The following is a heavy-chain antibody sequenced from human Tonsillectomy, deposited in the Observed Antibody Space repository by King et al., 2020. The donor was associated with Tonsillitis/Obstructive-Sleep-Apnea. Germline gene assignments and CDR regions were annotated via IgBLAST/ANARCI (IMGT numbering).Heavy chain of an antibody. J-gene: IGHJ4*02. Sequence: VQLQQWGAGLLQPSETLSLTCAVYGGSFSGYYWSWIRQPPGKGLEWIGEINHSGSTNYNPSLKSRVTKSLDTSQNQFSLKLSSVTAADTAVYYCARAVEYQLLPYFDFWGQGTLVTVSS. D-gene: IGHD2-2*01. V-gene: IGHV4-34*01. CDR1: GGSFSGYY. CDR2: INHSGST. CDR3: ARAVEYQLLPYFDF.